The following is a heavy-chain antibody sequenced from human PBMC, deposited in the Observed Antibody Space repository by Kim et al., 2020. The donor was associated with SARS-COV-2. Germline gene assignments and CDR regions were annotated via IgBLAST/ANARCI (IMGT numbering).Heavy chain of an antibody. D-gene: IGHD6-19*01. CDR3: ARVKSGWYGEANWFDT. V-gene: IGHV4-59*13. Sequence: SETLSLTCTVSGGSISSYYWSWIRQPPGKGLEWIGYIYYSGSTNYNPSLKSRVTISVDTSKNQFSLKLSSVTAADTAVYYCARVKSGWYGEANWFDTWGQGTLGTVSS. CDR1: GGSISSYY. J-gene: IGHJ5*02. CDR2: IYYSGST.